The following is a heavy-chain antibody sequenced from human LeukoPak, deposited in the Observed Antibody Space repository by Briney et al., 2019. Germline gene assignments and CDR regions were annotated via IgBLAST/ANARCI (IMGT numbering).Heavy chain of an antibody. CDR1: GYSISSGYY. CDR3: ALPQTGAVAGDMDV. V-gene: IGHV4-38-2*01. CDR2: IYHSGST. Sequence: SETLSLTCAVSGYSISSGYYWGWIRQPPGKGLEWIGSIYHSGSTYYNPSLKSRVTISVDTSKNQFSLKLSSVTAADTAVYYCALPQTGAVAGDMDVWGKGTTVTVSS. D-gene: IGHD6-19*01. J-gene: IGHJ6*03.